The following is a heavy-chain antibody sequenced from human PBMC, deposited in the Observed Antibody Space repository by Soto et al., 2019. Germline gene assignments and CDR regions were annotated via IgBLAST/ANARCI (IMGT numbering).Heavy chain of an antibody. CDR1: GGSISSSSYY. CDR2: IYYSGST. D-gene: IGHD6-6*01. Sequence: QLQLQESDPGLVKPSETLSLTCTVSGGSISSSSYYWGWIRQPPGKGLEWIGSIYYSGSTYYNPSLKSRVTISVDTSKNQFSLKLSSVTAADTAVYYCARQKRQYSSSSRFDYWGQGTLVTVSS. CDR3: ARQKRQYSSSSRFDY. V-gene: IGHV4-39*01. J-gene: IGHJ4*02.